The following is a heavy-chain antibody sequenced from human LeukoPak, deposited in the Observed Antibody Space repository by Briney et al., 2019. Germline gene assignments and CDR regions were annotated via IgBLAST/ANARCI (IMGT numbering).Heavy chain of an antibody. CDR1: GFTFSSYG. D-gene: IGHD5-18*01. CDR2: IWYDGSNK. V-gene: IGHV3-33*01. CDR3: ARDRHSYGKAHRFDY. Sequence: PGESLRLSCAASGFTFSSYGMHWVRQAPGKGLEWVAVIWYDGSNKYYADSVKGRFTISRDNSKNTLYLQMNSLRAEDTAVYYCARDRHSYGKAHRFDYWGQGTLVTVSS. J-gene: IGHJ4*02.